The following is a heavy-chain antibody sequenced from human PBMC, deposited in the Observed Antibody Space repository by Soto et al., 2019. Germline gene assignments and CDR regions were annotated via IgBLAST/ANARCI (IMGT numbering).Heavy chain of an antibody. CDR3: IRPMTGTTRGFDY. CDR1: GFTFSDHY. Sequence: EVQLVESGGGLVQPGGSLRLSCAVSGFTFSDHYMDWVRQAPGKGLEWVGRSRNKANSYTKEYAESVKGRFTISRDDSENSLYLQMDSLKTEDTAVYFCIRPMTGTTRGFDYWGQGTLVTVSS. D-gene: IGHD1-1*01. V-gene: IGHV3-72*01. J-gene: IGHJ4*02. CDR2: SRNKANSYTK.